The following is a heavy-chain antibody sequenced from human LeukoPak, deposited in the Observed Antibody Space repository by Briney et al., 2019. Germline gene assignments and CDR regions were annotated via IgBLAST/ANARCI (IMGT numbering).Heavy chain of an antibody. CDR1: GFTFSNYG. CDR3: AKGRYYDSSAYYSLDYFDY. J-gene: IGHJ4*02. Sequence: PGGSLRLSCAASGFTFSNYGMHWVRQAPGKGLEWVAVISYDGSNKYYADSVKGRFTISSDNSKNTLYLQMNSLRAEDTAVYYCAKGRYYDSSAYYSLDYFDYWGQGTLVTASS. D-gene: IGHD3-22*01. V-gene: IGHV3-30*18. CDR2: ISYDGSNK.